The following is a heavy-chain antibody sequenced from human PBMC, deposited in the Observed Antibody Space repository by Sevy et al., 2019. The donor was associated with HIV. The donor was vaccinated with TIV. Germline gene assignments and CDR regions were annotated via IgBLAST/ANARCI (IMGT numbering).Heavy chain of an antibody. Sequence: SETLSLTCTVSGGSISSGDYYWSWIRQPPGKGLEWIGYVYYSGSTYYNPSLKSRVSLSVDTSKHQFSLKLNSVTAADTAVYYCARGVGGSGVMVTFEGVKYAFEIWGQGTMVTVSS. J-gene: IGHJ3*02. CDR1: GGSISSGDYY. CDR2: VYYSGST. D-gene: IGHD3-16*01. V-gene: IGHV4-30-4*01. CDR3: ARGVGGSGVMVTFEGVKYAFEI.